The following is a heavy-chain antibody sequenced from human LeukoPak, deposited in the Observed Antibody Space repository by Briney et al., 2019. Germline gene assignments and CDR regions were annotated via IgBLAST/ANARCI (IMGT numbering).Heavy chain of an antibody. D-gene: IGHD2-2*01. J-gene: IGHJ3*02. Sequence: ASVKVSCKASGYTFTSYYMHWVRQAPGQGLEWMGLINPSGGSTSYAQKFQGRVTMTRDTSTSTVYMELSSLRSEDTAVYYCARELPISAATHAFDIWGRGTMVTVSS. CDR3: ARELPISAATHAFDI. CDR2: INPSGGST. V-gene: IGHV1-46*03. CDR1: GYTFTSYY.